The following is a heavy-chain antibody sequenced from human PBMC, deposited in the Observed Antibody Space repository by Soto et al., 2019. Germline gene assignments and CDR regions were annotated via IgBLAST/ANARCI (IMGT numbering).Heavy chain of an antibody. D-gene: IGHD2-15*01. CDR2: TYYRSKWYN. V-gene: IGHV6-1*01. Sequence: PSQTLSLTCAISGDSVSSNSAAWNWIRQSPSRGLEWLGRTYYRSKWYNDYAVSVKSRITINPDTSKNQFSLQLNSVTPEDTAVYYCAREGVVSGGSPHNWFDPWGQGTLVTVSS. CDR1: GDSVSSNSAA. J-gene: IGHJ5*02. CDR3: AREGVVSGGSPHNWFDP.